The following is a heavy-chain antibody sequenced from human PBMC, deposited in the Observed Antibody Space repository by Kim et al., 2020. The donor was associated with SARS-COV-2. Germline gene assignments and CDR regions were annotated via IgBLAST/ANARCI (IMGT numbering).Heavy chain of an antibody. D-gene: IGHD3-16*01. Sequence: SVKGRFTISRDNAKNSLYLQMNSLRAEDTALYYCAKDPSIMITFGNIFDYWGQGTLVTVSS. CDR3: AKDPSIMITFGNIFDY. V-gene: IGHV3-9*01. J-gene: IGHJ4*02.